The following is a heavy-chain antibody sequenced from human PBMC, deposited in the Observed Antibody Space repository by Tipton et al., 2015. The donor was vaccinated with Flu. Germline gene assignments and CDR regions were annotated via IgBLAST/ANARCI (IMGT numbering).Heavy chain of an antibody. V-gene: IGHV4-38-2*01. Sequence: TLSLTCSVSGDSIGSTYYWGWIRQPPGQGLEWIGNVHRTGSPYYNPSLQSRVTISVDTSKNQFSLKLRSVTATDTAVYYCARRDFSIYVSDPKNWFNSWGQGTLVTVSS. J-gene: IGHJ5*01. CDR2: VHRTGSP. D-gene: IGHD4-11*01. CDR1: GDSIGSTYY. CDR3: ARRDFSIYVSDPKNWFNS.